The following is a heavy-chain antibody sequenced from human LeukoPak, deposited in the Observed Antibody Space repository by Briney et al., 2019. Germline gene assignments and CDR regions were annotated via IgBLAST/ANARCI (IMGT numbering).Heavy chain of an antibody. Sequence: SETLFLTCTVSGGSISSGAYPWSWIRQHPGEGLEWIGYIYYSGSTYYNPSLKSRVSISVDTSKNQFSLKLSSVTAADTAVYYCARGRGVWGQGTTVTVSS. V-gene: IGHV4-31*03. CDR3: ARGRGV. CDR2: IYYSGST. J-gene: IGHJ6*02. CDR1: GGSISSGAYP.